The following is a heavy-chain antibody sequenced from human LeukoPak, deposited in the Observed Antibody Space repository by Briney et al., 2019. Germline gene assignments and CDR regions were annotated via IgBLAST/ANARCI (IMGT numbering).Heavy chain of an antibody. CDR3: ARVGSPSPDWGSYNYGMDV. CDR2: IIPIFGTA. CDR1: GGTFSSYA. D-gene: IGHD2-2*01. V-gene: IGHV1-69*01. J-gene: IGHJ6*02. Sequence: GSSVKVSCKASGGTFSSYAISWVRQAPGQGLEWMGGIIPIFGTANYAQKFQGRVTITADESTSTAYMELSSLRSEDTAVYYCARVGSPSPDWGSYNYGMDVWGQGTTVTVSS.